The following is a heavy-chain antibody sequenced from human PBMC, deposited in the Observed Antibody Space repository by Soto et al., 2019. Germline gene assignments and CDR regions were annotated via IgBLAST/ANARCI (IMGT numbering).Heavy chain of an antibody. V-gene: IGHV4-34*01. CDR1: GGSFSGYY. D-gene: IGHD6-6*01. Sequence: PSETLSLTCAVYGGSFSGYYWSWIRQPPGKGLEWIGEINHSGSTNYNPSLKSRVTISVDTSKNQFSLKLSSVTAADTAVYYCERGGIAARVFDYWGQGTLVTVSS. J-gene: IGHJ4*02. CDR3: ERGGIAARVFDY. CDR2: INHSGST.